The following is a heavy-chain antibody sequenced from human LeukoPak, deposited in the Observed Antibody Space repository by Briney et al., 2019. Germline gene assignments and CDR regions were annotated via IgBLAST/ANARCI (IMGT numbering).Heavy chain of an antibody. CDR2: ISGSGGST. CDR1: GFTFSSYA. D-gene: IGHD3-10*01. V-gene: IGHV3-23*01. J-gene: IGHJ4*02. Sequence: GGSLRLSCAASGFTFSSYAMSWVRQAPGKGLEWVSAISGSGGSTYYADSVRGRFTISRDNSKNTLYLQMNSLRAEDTAVYYCAKNADYYGSGSYIDYWGQGTLVTVSS. CDR3: AKNADYYGSGSYIDY.